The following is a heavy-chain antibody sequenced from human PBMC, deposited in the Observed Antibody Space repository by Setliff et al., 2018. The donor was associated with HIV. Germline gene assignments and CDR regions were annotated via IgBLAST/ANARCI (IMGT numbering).Heavy chain of an antibody. CDR3: AKEPSSCSAPRPSLCGYFDS. Sequence: PGGSLRLSCAASGFSFSSYWMSWVRQAPGKGLEWVANIKQDGSENYYVDSVRGRFTISRDNAKNSLYLQMNSLRAEDTAVYYCAKEPSSCSAPRPSLCGYFDSWGQGTQVNVSS. J-gene: IGHJ4*01. CDR2: IKQDGSEN. D-gene: IGHD2-21*01. CDR1: GFSFSSYW. V-gene: IGHV3-7*03.